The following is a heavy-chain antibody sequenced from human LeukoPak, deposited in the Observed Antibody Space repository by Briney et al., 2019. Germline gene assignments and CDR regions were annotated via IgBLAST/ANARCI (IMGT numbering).Heavy chain of an antibody. Sequence: GGSLRLSCAASGFTFSSYGMSWVRQAPGKGLEWVSSVSGSGRSTYYADSVKGRFTISRDNSKNTLYLQMNSLRAEDTAVYYCAKGSGSNTGWGQGTPVTVSS. CDR2: VSGSGRST. V-gene: IGHV3-23*01. CDR1: GFTFSSYG. D-gene: IGHD1-26*01. CDR3: AKGSGSNTG. J-gene: IGHJ4*02.